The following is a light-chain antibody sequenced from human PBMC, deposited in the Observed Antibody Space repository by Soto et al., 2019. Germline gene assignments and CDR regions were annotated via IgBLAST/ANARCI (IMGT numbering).Light chain of an antibody. CDR3: QQRSNWPPIT. Sequence: ELVLPQSPATLSLSPGERATLSCRGSQSVSSYLAWYQQKPGQAPRLLIYDASNRATGIPARFSRSGCGADFTLPISSLEPEDFAVYYCQQRSNWPPITFGQGTRLEIK. CDR1: QSVSSY. V-gene: IGKV3-11*01. J-gene: IGKJ5*01. CDR2: DAS.